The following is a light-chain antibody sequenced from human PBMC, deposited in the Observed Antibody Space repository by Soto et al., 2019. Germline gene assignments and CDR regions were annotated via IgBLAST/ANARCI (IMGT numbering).Light chain of an antibody. CDR3: QQTDSFPRT. Sequence: DIQMTQSPSSLSASVGDRVTITCRASQSISSYLNWDQHKPGKAPKLLIYAASSLQTGVPSRFSGSGSGTDFALTISSLQRDDFATYYCQQTDSFPRTFGQGTKVEMK. J-gene: IGKJ1*01. V-gene: IGKV1-39*01. CDR1: QSISSY. CDR2: AAS.